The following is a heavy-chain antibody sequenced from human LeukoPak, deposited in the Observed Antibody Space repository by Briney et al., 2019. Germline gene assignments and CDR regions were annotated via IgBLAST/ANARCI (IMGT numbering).Heavy chain of an antibody. CDR1: GYTFTGYY. D-gene: IGHD7-27*01. V-gene: IGHV1-2*02. Sequence: ASVKVSCKASGYTFTGYYMHWVRQAPGQGLEWMGWINPNSGGTNYAQTFQGRVTMTRDTSISTAYMELSRLRSDDTAVYYCARDPRPTGDRYFDYWGQGTLVTVSS. J-gene: IGHJ4*02. CDR3: ARDPRPTGDRYFDY. CDR2: INPNSGGT.